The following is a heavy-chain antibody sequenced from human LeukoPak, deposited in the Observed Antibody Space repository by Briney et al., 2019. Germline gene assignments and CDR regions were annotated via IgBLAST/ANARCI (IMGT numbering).Heavy chain of an antibody. Sequence: SETLSLTCTVSGGSISSYYWSWIRQPPGKGLEWIGYIYYSGSTNYNPSLKSRVTISIDTSKNQFSLKLKSVTTADTAVYYCATGAVAGSFDIWGQGTMLIVSS. D-gene: IGHD6-19*01. J-gene: IGHJ3*02. V-gene: IGHV4-59*01. CDR2: IYYSGST. CDR3: ATGAVAGSFDI. CDR1: GGSISSYY.